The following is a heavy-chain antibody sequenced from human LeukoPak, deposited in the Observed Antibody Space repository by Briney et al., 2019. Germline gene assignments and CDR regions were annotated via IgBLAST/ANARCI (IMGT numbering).Heavy chain of an antibody. Sequence: GRSLRLSCAASGFTFSSYSMNWVRQAPGGGLGGVSAIWGSGDTTYHADSVKGRFTISRDNSENRLSLQMDSLRAEDTAVYFCAKDTAAWWYHRAYMDVWGKGTTVTVSS. V-gene: IGHV3-23*01. CDR1: GFTFSSYS. J-gene: IGHJ6*03. CDR2: IWGSGDTT. D-gene: IGHD2-15*01. CDR3: AKDTAAWWYHRAYMDV.